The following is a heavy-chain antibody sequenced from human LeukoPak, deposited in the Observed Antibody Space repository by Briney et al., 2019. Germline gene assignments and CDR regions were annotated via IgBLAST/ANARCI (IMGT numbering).Heavy chain of an antibody. CDR3: ARVRDQLLLFGSFDY. J-gene: IGHJ4*02. D-gene: IGHD2-2*01. Sequence: SVKVSCKASGGTFSSYAINWVRQAPGQGLEWMGGIIPIFGTANYAQKFQGRVTITADESTSTAYMELSSLRSEDTAVYYCARVRDQLLLFGSFDYWGQGTLVTVSS. CDR1: GGTFSSYA. CDR2: IIPIFGTA. V-gene: IGHV1-69*01.